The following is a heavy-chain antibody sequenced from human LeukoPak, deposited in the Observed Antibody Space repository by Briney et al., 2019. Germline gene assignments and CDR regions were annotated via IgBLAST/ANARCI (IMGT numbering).Heavy chain of an antibody. D-gene: IGHD1-26*01. CDR1: GFTFSSYS. CDR2: ISSSSSSI. V-gene: IGHV3-21*01. J-gene: IGHJ4*02. CDR3: ARGGPGGALNC. Sequence: GGSLRLSCTASGFTFSSYSMNWVRLAPGKGLQWVSSISSSSSSIYYADSLKGRFTISRDNAKNSLYLQMNSLRAEDTAAYYCARGGPGGALNCWGQGTLVTVSS.